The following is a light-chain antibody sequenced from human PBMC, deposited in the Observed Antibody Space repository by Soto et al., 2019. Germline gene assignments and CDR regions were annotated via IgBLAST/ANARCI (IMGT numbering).Light chain of an antibody. J-gene: IGLJ2*01. CDR3: GTWDSSSSLTDVV. Sequence: QSVLTQPPSVSAAPGQKVTISCSGSSSNIGNNDVYWDQQFPGTAPKLLIYENNKRPSGIPDRFSGSKSGTSATLGITGLQTGDEADYYCGTWDSSSSLTDVVFGGGTKLTVL. V-gene: IGLV1-51*02. CDR1: SSNIGNND. CDR2: ENN.